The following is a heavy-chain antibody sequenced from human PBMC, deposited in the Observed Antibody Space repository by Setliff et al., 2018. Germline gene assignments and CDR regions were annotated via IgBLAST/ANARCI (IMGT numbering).Heavy chain of an antibody. CDR3: ARQQQLVIGSTAYYYYGMDV. J-gene: IGHJ6*02. D-gene: IGHD6-13*01. CDR1: GGSISSSSYY. Sequence: SETLSLTCTVSGGSISSSSYYWGWIRQPPGKGLEWIGIIYYSGSTYYDPSLKSRVTISVDTSKNQFSLKLSSVTAADTAVYYCARQQQLVIGSTAYYYYGMDVWGQGTTVTVSS. CDR2: IYYSGST. V-gene: IGHV4-39*07.